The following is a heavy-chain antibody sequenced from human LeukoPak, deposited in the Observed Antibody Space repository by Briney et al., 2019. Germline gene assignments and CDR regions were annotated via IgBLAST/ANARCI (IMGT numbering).Heavy chain of an antibody. CDR2: IYYSGST. Sequence: PSETLSLTCTVSGGSISSYYWSWIRQPPGKGLEWIGYIYYSGSTDYNPSLKSRVTISVDTSKNLFSLKLSAVTAADTAVYYCAREGVTKYYFDYWGQGTLVTVSS. CDR3: AREGVTKYYFDY. CDR1: GGSISSYY. J-gene: IGHJ4*02. V-gene: IGHV4-59*01. D-gene: IGHD4-11*01.